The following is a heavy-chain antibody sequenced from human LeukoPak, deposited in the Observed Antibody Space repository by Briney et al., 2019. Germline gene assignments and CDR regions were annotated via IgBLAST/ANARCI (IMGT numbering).Heavy chain of an antibody. J-gene: IGHJ4*02. V-gene: IGHV5-51*01. CDR1: GYSFTSYW. CDR3: ARRRDLYSGSYYPFDY. CDR2: IYPGDSDA. D-gene: IGHD1-26*01. Sequence: GESLKISCKSSGYSFTSYWIGWVRQMPGKGLKWMGIIYPGDSDARYSPSFQGQVHLSAEKSIRTAYLQWSSLKASDTAMYYCARRRDLYSGSYYPFDYWGQGTLVTVSS.